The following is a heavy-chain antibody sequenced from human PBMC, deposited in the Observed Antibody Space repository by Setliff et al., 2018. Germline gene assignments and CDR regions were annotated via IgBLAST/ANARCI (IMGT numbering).Heavy chain of an antibody. CDR1: GYSFTTYW. CDR2: IYPGDSDT. V-gene: IGHV5-51*01. D-gene: IGHD3-22*01. Sequence: PGESLKISCQGSGYSFTTYWIGWVRQMPGKGLEWMGIIYPGDSDTRYSPSFQGQVTISADKSISTTYLQWSSLKASDTAVYYCTRGYYYDSSGYSDSHPDAFDVWGQGTMVTVSS. J-gene: IGHJ3*01. CDR3: TRGYYYDSSGYSDSHPDAFDV.